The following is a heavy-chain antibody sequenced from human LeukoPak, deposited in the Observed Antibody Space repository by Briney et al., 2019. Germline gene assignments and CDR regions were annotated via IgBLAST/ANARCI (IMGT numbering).Heavy chain of an antibody. D-gene: IGHD5-24*01. J-gene: IGHJ4*02. CDR1: GFTFTDAW. V-gene: IGHV3-15*01. Sequence: GGSLRLSCAASGFTFTDAWMTWVRQVPGKGLEWVARIKNRSNGGTTDYAAPVKGRFTISRDDSKNALYLEMNSLKTEDTAVYYCATYNGYFDYWGQGTLVTVSS. CDR2: IKNRSNGGTT. CDR3: ATYNGYFDY.